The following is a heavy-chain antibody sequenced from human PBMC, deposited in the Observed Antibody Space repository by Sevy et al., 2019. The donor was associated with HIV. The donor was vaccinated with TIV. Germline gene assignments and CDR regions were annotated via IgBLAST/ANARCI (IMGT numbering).Heavy chain of an antibody. CDR2: INPNSGGT. J-gene: IGHJ4*02. CDR3: TRSAAEAKNFYCGGDCYSDY. CDR1: GYTFTGYY. D-gene: IGHD2-21*02. Sequence: ASVKVSCKASGYTFTGYYLHWVRQAPGQGLEWMGWINPNSGGTNYAPKFQGRVTMTRDTSISTASVELSRLRSDDTAVYYWTRSAAEAKNFYCGGDCYSDYWGQGTLVTVSS. V-gene: IGHV1-2*02.